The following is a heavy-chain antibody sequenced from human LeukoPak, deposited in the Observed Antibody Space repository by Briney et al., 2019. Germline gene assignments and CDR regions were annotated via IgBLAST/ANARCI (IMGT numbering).Heavy chain of an antibody. CDR2: ISYDGSNK. D-gene: IGHD3-22*01. J-gene: IGHJ4*02. Sequence: PGRSLRLSCAASGFTFSSYAMHWVRQAPGKGLEWVAVISYDGSNKYYADSVKGRFTISRDNSKNTLYLQMNSLRAEDTAVYYCAGEYYYDSSGWYWDQGTLVTVSS. CDR3: AGEYYYDSSGWY. CDR1: GFTFSSYA. V-gene: IGHV3-30-3*01.